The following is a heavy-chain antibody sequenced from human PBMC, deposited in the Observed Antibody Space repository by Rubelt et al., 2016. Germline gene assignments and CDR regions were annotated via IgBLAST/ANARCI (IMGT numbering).Heavy chain of an antibody. J-gene: IGHJ6*02. CDR2: SGSTI. CDR3: ARGPSIAAAGSYYYYYGMDV. D-gene: IGHD6-13*01. V-gene: IGHV3-66*01. Sequence: SGSTIYYADSVKGRFTISRDNSKNTLYLQMNSLRAEDTAVYYCARGPSIAAAGSYYYYYGMDVWGQGTTVTVSS.